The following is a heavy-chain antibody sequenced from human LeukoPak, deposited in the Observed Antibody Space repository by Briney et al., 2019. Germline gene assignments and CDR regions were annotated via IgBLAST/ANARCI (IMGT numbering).Heavy chain of an antibody. CDR3: ARTFVSRDGYKVGYFDY. Sequence: GGSLRLSCAASGFTFSNSYMSWVRQAPGKGLEWVSLIYPSGNIYYADSVKGRFTISRDNSKNTLFLQMNSLRAEDTAIYYCARTFVSRDGYKVGYFDYWGQGTLVTVSS. D-gene: IGHD5-24*01. CDR1: GFTFSNSY. CDR2: IYPSGNI. V-gene: IGHV3-53*01. J-gene: IGHJ4*02.